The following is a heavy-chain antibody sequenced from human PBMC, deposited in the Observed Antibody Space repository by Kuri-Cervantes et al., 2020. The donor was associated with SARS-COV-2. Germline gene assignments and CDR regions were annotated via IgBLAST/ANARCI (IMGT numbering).Heavy chain of an antibody. CDR3: AKAWRGQWLASYYYYGMDV. Sequence: GESLKISCAASGFTFSSYAMSWVRQAPGKGLEWVSAISGSGGSTYYADSVKGRFTISRDNSKNTLYLQMNSLRDEDTAVYYCAKAWRGQWLASYYYYGMDVWGQGTTVTVSS. V-gene: IGHV3-23*01. D-gene: IGHD6-19*01. CDR2: ISGSGGST. CDR1: GFTFSSYA. J-gene: IGHJ6*02.